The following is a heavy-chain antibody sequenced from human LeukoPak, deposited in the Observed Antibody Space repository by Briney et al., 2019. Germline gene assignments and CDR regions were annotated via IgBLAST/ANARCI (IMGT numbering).Heavy chain of an antibody. V-gene: IGHV4-34*01. CDR2: INHSGST. CDR3: ARGQEDDFWSGYYRFDP. J-gene: IGHJ5*02. CDR1: GGSFSGYY. D-gene: IGHD3-3*01. Sequence: PSETLSLTCAVYGGSFSGYYWGWIRQPPGKGLEWIGEINHSGSTNYNPSLKSRVTISVDTSKNQFSLKLSSVTAADTAVYYCARGQEDDFWSGYYRFDPWGQGTLVTVSS.